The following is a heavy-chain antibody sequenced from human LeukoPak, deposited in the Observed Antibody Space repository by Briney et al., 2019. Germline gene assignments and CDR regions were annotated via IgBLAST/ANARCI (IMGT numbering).Heavy chain of an antibody. D-gene: IGHD3-10*01. J-gene: IGHJ6*02. CDR1: GGSISSYY. Sequence: SETLSLTCTVSGGSISSYYWSWIRQPPGKGLEWIGYIYYSGSTNYNPSLKSRVTISVGTSKNQFSLKLSSVTAADTAVYYCVRDITYYGMDVWGQGTTVTVSS. CDR2: IYYSGST. V-gene: IGHV4-59*01. CDR3: VRDITYYGMDV.